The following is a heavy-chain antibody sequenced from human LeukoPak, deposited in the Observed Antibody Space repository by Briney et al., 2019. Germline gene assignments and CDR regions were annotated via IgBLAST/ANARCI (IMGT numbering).Heavy chain of an antibody. CDR1: GGSISSSSYY. J-gene: IGHJ4*02. CDR2: IYHSGST. Sequence: SETLSLTCTVSGGSISSSSYYWGWIRQPPGKGLEWIGSIYHSGSTYYNPSLKSRVTISVDTSKNQFSLKLSSVTAADTAVYYCARVRVVYYYDSSGYGDYWGQGTLVTVSS. D-gene: IGHD3-22*01. CDR3: ARVRVVYYYDSSGYGDY. V-gene: IGHV4-39*07.